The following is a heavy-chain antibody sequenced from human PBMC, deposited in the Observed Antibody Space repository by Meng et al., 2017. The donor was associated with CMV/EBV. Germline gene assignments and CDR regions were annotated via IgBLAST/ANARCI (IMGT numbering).Heavy chain of an antibody. D-gene: IGHD5-18*01. J-gene: IGHJ4*02. CDR3: ARLNTALSQDY. Sequence: CKASGGHFRRYDSNWVRQAPGQGLEWMGGIIPILGKANYAKKFQGRVTITTNESTSTAYMELSSLRSEDTAVYYCARLNTALSQDYWGQGTLVTVSS. V-gene: IGHV1-69*05. CDR1: GGHFRRYD. CDR2: IIPILGKA.